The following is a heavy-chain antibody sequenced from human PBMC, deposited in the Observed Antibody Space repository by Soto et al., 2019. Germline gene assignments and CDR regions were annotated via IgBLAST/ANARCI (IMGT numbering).Heavy chain of an antibody. D-gene: IGHD2-2*01. CDR2: INPSGGST. CDR1: GYTFTSYY. V-gene: IGHV1-46*01. J-gene: IGHJ6*02. Sequence: ASVKVSCKASGYTFTSYYMHWVRQAPGQGLEWMGIINPSGGSTSYAQKFQGRVTMTRDTSTSTVYMELSSLRSEDTAVYYCARGGDIVVVPADLHSYYGMDVWGQGTTVTVSS. CDR3: ARGGDIVVVPADLHSYYGMDV.